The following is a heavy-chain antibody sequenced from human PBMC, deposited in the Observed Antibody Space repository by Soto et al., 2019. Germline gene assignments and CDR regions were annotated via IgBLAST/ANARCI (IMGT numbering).Heavy chain of an antibody. V-gene: IGHV4-59*01. J-gene: IGHJ4*02. CDR2: IYYSGST. CDR1: GGSISSYY. D-gene: IGHD1-20*01. Sequence: QVQLQESGPGLVKPSETLSLTCTVSGGSISSYYWSWIRQPPGKGLEWIGYIYYSGSTNYNPSLKSRVTISVATSKNQFSLKLSSVTAADTAVYYCARGGITGTVVFDYWGQGTLVTVSS. CDR3: ARGGITGTVVFDY.